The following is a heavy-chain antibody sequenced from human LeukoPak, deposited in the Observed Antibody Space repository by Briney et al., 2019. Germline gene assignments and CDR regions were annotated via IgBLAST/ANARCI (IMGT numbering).Heavy chain of an antibody. Sequence: GGSLRLSCAASGFTFSSYWMSWVRQAPGKGLEWVANIKQDGSEKYYVDSVKGRFTISRDNAKNSLYLQMNSLRAEDTAVYYCARAYVVVVATHHEYFQHWGQGTLVTVSS. D-gene: IGHD2-15*01. CDR2: IKQDGSEK. CDR3: ARAYVVVVATHHEYFQH. J-gene: IGHJ1*01. V-gene: IGHV3-7*01. CDR1: GFTFSSYW.